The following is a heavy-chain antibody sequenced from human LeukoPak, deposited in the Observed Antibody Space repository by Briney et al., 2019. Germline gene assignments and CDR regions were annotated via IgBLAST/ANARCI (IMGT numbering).Heavy chain of an antibody. CDR1: GFTFSSYG. CDR3: AKDLYDRSGYYFFDY. J-gene: IGHJ4*02. D-gene: IGHD3-22*01. V-gene: IGHV3-30*18. CDR2: ISYDGSNK. Sequence: GSLRLSCAASGFTFSSYGMHWVRQAPGKGLEWVAVISYDGSNKYYADSVKGRFTISRDNSKNTLYLQMNSLRAEDTAVYYCAKDLYDRSGYYFFDYWGQGTLVTVSS.